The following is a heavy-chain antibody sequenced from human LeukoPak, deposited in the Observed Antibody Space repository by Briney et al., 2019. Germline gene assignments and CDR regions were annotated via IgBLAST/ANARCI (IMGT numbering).Heavy chain of an antibody. D-gene: IGHD3-3*01. CDR2: ISAYNGNT. CDR1: GYTFTSYG. V-gene: IGHV1-18*01. CDR3: ATTPGLRFLEWLSPRYYYYMDV. Sequence: GASVKVSCKASGYTFTSYGISWVRQAPGQGLEWMGWISAYNGNTNYAQKLQGRVTMTTDTSTSTAYMELSSLRSEDTAVYYCATTPGLRFLEWLSPRYYYYMDVWGKGTTVTVSS. J-gene: IGHJ6*03.